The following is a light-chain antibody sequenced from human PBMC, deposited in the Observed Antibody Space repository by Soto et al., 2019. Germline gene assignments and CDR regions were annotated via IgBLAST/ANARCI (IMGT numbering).Light chain of an antibody. CDR1: QSVSSY. CDR2: DAS. CDR3: QQRSNWPPA. J-gene: IGKJ1*01. V-gene: IGKV3-11*01. Sequence: EIVFTKSLATLSLTPGERATLSCRASQSVSSYLAWYQQKPGQAPRLLIYDASNRATGIPARFSGSGSGTDFTLTISSLEPEDFAVYYCQQRSNWPPAFGQGTNVDVK.